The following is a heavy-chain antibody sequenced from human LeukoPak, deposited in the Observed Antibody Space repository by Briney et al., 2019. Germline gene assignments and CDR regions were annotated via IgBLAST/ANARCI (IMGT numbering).Heavy chain of an antibody. CDR1: GYTFIDYY. J-gene: IGHJ6*03. D-gene: IGHD3-16*01. CDR2: LDPKDGET. CDR3: ATLGGVSPRAQDHYYYYMDV. V-gene: IGHV1-69-2*01. Sequence: ATVKISCKASGYTFIDYYIHWVQQAPGKGLEWMGRLDPKDGETIYSEKFHGRVTIIADTSTDTAYMELSSLRSEDTAVYYCATLGGVSPRAQDHYYYYMDVWGKGTTVTVSS.